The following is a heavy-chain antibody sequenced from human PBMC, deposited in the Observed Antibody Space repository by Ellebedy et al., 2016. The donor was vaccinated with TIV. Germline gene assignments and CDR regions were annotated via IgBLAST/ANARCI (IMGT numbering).Heavy chain of an antibody. CDR2: IYYSGST. D-gene: IGHD3-22*01. CDR3: ARSSMIVVVPFDY. J-gene: IGHJ4*02. CDR1: GASITSSGYY. Sequence: MPSETLSLTCTVSGASITSSGYYWGWIRQPPGKGLEWIGSIYYSGSTYYNPSLNRRVTIYVDTSKKQFSLQLSSVTAADTAVYYCARSSMIVVVPFDYWGQGTLVTVSS. V-gene: IGHV4-39*01.